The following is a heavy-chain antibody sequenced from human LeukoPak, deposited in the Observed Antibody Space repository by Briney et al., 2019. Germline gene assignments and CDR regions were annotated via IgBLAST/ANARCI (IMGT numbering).Heavy chain of an antibody. CDR1: GGSFSGYY. CDR2: INHSGST. Sequence: PSETLSLTCAAYGGSFSGYYWSWIRQPPGKGLEWIGEINHSGSTNYNPSLKSRVTISVDTSKNQFSLKLSSVTAADTAVYYCAREPTTVTTYDYWGQGTLVTVSS. V-gene: IGHV4-34*01. J-gene: IGHJ4*02. CDR3: AREPTTVTTYDY. D-gene: IGHD4-17*01.